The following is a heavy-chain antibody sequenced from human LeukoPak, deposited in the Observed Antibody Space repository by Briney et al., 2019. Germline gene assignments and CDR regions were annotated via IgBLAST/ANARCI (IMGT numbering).Heavy chain of an antibody. CDR3: ARDDVGAAVGY. V-gene: IGHV3-7*01. CDR1: GLTFSSYA. Sequence: GSLRLSCAASGLTFSSYAMTWVRQAPGKGLEWVAIVNQGGTQKYYVDSVKGRFTISRDNAKNSLYLQMNSLRAEDTAVYYCARDDVGAAVGYWGQGTLVTVSS. D-gene: IGHD6-13*01. J-gene: IGHJ4*02. CDR2: VNQGGTQK.